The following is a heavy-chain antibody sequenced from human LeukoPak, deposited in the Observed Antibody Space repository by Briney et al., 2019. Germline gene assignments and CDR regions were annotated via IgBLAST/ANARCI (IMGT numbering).Heavy chain of an antibody. J-gene: IGHJ4*02. CDR1: GGTFSSYA. CDR3: ARGTGTTMGY. CDR2: IIPIFGTA. Sequence: ASVKVSCKASGGTFSSYAISWVRQAPGQGLEWMGGIIPIFGTANYAQKFQGRVTITADESRSTGYMELSSLRSEDTAVYYCARGTGTTMGYWGQGTLVTVSS. V-gene: IGHV1-69*01. D-gene: IGHD1-7*01.